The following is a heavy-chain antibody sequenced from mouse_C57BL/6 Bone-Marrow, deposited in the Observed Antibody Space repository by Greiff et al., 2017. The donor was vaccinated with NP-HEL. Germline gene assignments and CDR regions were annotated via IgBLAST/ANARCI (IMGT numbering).Heavy chain of an antibody. J-gene: IGHJ1*03. CDR1: GYTFTSYG. CDR2: NYPRSGNT. D-gene: IGHD1-1*01. V-gene: IGHV1-81*01. CDR3: ARNYGSSPYWYFDV. Sequence: VQLQQSGAELARPGASVKLSCKASGYTFTSYGISWVKQRTGQGLEWIGENYPRSGNTYYNEKFKGKATLTADKSSSTAYMELRSLTSEDSAVYFCARNYGSSPYWYFDVWGTGTTVTVSS.